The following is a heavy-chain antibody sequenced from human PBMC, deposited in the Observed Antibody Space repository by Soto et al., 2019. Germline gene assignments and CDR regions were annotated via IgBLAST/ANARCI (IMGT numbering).Heavy chain of an antibody. Sequence: GESLKISCRTSGYRFTSYCIALVLQMPGKGLEWMGIIFPSDSDTRYGPSFQGQVTISADRSTSTVFLQWASLKASDTAVYFCARKDKSGYFNWFDPWGQGTLVTVSS. D-gene: IGHD3-22*01. V-gene: IGHV5-51*01. CDR1: GYRFTSYC. CDR3: ARKDKSGYFNWFDP. CDR2: IFPSDSDT. J-gene: IGHJ5*02.